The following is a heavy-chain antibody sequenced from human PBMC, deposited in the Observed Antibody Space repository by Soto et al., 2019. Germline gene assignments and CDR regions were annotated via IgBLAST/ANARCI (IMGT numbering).Heavy chain of an antibody. J-gene: IGHJ4*02. CDR1: GGSISGYY. CDR3: ARSYPYFDS. V-gene: IGHV4-59*01. Sequence: SETLSLTCTVSGGSISGYYWSWIRQPPGRGLEWIGYIYYSGSTNSNPSLKSRVIMSVDTSKNQFSLRLTSVTAADTAVYYCARSYPYFDSWGQGTLVTVS. CDR2: IYYSGST. D-gene: IGHD3-16*02.